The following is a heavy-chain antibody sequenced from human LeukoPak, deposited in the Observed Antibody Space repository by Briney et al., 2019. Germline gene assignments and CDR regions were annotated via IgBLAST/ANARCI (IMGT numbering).Heavy chain of an antibody. D-gene: IGHD3-22*01. V-gene: IGHV1-69*04. CDR2: IIPILGIA. Sequence: GASVKVSCKASGGTFSSYAISWVRQAPGQGLEWMGRIIPILGIANYAQKFQGRVTITADKSTSTAYMELSSLRPEDTAVYYCAREGYYDSSGYSIYFQHWGQGTLVTVSS. CDR1: GGTFSSYA. J-gene: IGHJ1*01. CDR3: AREGYYDSSGYSIYFQH.